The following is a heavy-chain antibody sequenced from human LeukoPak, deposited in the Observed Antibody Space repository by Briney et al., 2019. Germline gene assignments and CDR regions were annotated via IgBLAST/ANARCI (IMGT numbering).Heavy chain of an antibody. V-gene: IGHV4-59*01. CDR2: IYSSGST. D-gene: IGHD3-22*01. Sequence: PSETLSLTCTVSGGSITNYYWSWIRQPPGKGLEWIGYIYSSGSTNYNPSLKSRVTMSVDTSKNQFSLKLNSVTAADTAVYYCARSRDSSGYRNNWFDPWGQGTLVTVSS. CDR3: ARSRDSSGYRNNWFDP. J-gene: IGHJ5*02. CDR1: GGSITNYY.